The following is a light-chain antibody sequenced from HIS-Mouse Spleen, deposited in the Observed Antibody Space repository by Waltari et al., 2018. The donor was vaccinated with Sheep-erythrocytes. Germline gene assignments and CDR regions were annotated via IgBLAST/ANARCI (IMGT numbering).Light chain of an antibody. CDR1: SSEVGGYNY. CDR2: DVS. Sequence: QSALTQPRPVSGSPGQSVTISCTGTSSEVGGYNYVPWHQQHPGKAPQLMIYDVSKRPLGVPVRFSGSKSGNTASLTISGLQAEDEADYYCCSYAGSYNHVFATGTRVTV. V-gene: IGLV2-11*01. CDR3: CSYAGSYNHV. J-gene: IGLJ1*01.